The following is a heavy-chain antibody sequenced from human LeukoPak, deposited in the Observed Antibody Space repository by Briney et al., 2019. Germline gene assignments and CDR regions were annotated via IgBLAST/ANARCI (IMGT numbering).Heavy chain of an antibody. Sequence: SETLSLTCTVSGGSISSSIYYWGWIRQPPGKGLEWIGSIYYSGSTYYNPSLKSRVTISVDTSKNQFSLKLSSVTAADTAVYYCARRGRRAAAAFDYWGQGTLVTVSS. CDR2: IYYSGST. J-gene: IGHJ4*02. D-gene: IGHD6-13*01. CDR3: ARRGRRAAAAFDY. CDR1: GGSISSSIYY. V-gene: IGHV4-39*01.